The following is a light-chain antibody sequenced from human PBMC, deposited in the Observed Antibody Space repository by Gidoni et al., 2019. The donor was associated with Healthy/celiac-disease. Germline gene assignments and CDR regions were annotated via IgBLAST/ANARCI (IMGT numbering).Light chain of an antibody. Sequence: DIVLTQSPATLSLSPGERATLSCRASQSVSSYLAWYQQKPGQATRLLIYDASNRATGIPARFSGSGSGTDFTLTISSLEPEDFAVYYCQQRSNWPPSITFGPXTKVDIK. CDR1: QSVSSY. CDR2: DAS. CDR3: QQRSNWPPSIT. J-gene: IGKJ3*01. V-gene: IGKV3-11*01.